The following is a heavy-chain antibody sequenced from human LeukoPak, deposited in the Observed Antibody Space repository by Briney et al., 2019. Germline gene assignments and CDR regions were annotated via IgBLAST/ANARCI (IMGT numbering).Heavy chain of an antibody. CDR1: GFTFSDYY. CDR3: ARGPGITIFGVVMEAYYYGMDV. V-gene: IGHV3-11*01. J-gene: IGHJ6*02. Sequence: GGSLRLSCAASGFTFSDYYMSWIRQAPGKGLEWVSYISSSGSTIYYADSVKGRFTISRDNAKNSPYLQMNSLRAEDTAVYYCARGPGITIFGVVMEAYYYGMDVWGQGTTVTVSS. CDR2: ISSSGSTI. D-gene: IGHD3-3*01.